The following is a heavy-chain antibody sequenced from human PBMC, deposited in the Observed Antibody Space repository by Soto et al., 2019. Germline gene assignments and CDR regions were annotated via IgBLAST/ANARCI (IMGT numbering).Heavy chain of an antibody. CDR2: IYSGGST. CDR1: GFTVSSNY. CDR3: ARTHSSGYPLGAFDI. J-gene: IGHJ3*02. D-gene: IGHD3-22*01. Sequence: EVQLVESGGGLIQPGGSLRLSCAASGFTVSSNYMSWVRQAPGKGLEWVSVIYSGGSTYYAESVKGRFTISRDNSKNTLYLQMNSLRAEDTAVYYCARTHSSGYPLGAFDIWGQGTMVTVSS. V-gene: IGHV3-53*01.